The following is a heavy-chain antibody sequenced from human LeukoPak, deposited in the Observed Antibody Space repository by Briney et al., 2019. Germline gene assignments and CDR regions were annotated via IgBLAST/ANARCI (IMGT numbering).Heavy chain of an antibody. D-gene: IGHD3-9*01. J-gene: IGHJ4*02. CDR1: GISFRSYG. CDR2: ISYDASNK. V-gene: IGHV3-33*08. CDR3: ATDISTHYFGS. Sequence: PGRSPRLSCAASGISFRSYGMPWVRHAPGTGPEWVTFISYDASNKYYADSVKGRFTISRDNSRNTVFLQVNSLRAEDTAIYYCATDISTHYFGSWGQGTLVTVSS.